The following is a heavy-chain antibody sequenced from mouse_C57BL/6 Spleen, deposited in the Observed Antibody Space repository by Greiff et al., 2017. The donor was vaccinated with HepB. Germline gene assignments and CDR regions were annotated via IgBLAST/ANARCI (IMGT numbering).Heavy chain of an antibody. CDR3: ARAMDY. CDR2: ISDGGSYT. Sequence: DVKLVESGGGLVKPGGSLKLSCAASRFTFSSYAMSWVRQTPEKRLEWVATISDGGSYTYYPDNVKGRFTISRDNAKNNLYLQMSHLKSEDTAMYYCARAMDYWGQGTSVTVSS. CDR1: RFTFSSYA. V-gene: IGHV5-4*03. J-gene: IGHJ4*01.